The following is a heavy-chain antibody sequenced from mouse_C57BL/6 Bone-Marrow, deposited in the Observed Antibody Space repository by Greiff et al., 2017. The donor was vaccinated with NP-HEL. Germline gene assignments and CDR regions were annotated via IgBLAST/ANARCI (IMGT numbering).Heavy chain of an antibody. V-gene: IGHV1-76*01. Sequence: VKLQESGAELVRPGASVKLSCKASGYTFTDYYINWVKQRPGQGLEWIARIYPGSGNTYYNEKFKGKATLTAEKSSSTAYMQLSSLTSEDSAVYFCARATTDYWGQGTTLTVSS. J-gene: IGHJ2*01. CDR3: ARATTDY. D-gene: IGHD1-1*01. CDR2: IYPGSGNT. CDR1: GYTFTDYY.